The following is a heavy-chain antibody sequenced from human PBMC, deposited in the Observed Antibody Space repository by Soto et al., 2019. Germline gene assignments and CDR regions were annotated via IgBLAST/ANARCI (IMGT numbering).Heavy chain of an antibody. D-gene: IGHD3-10*02. CDR1: GASIRSTSYY. CDR3: ASVRGGYYYAMDV. J-gene: IGHJ6*02. CDR2: IYHSGST. V-gene: IGHV4-39*07. Sequence: SETLSLTCSVSGASIRSTSYYWGWIRQPPGKGLEWIGSIYHSGSTNYNPSLKSRVTISVDKSKNQFSLKLSSVTAADTAVYYCASVRGGYYYAMDVWGQGTTVTVSS.